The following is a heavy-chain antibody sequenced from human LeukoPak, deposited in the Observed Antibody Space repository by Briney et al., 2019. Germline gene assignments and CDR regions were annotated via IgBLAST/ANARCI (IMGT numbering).Heavy chain of an antibody. V-gene: IGHV1-69*13. D-gene: IGHD2-21*02. CDR2: IIPIFGRA. Sequence: ASVKVSCKASGGTFSSLTINWVRQAPGQGLEWMGGIIPIFGRANYAQKFQGRVTITADDSTSTAYMELSSLRSEDTAVYYCARTVVVTAEHAFDIWGQGTMVTVSS. CDR1: GGTFSSLT. CDR3: ARTVVVTAEHAFDI. J-gene: IGHJ3*02.